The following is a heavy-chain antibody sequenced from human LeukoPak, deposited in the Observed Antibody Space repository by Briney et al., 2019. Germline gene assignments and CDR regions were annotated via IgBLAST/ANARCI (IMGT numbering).Heavy chain of an antibody. Sequence: SETLSLTCTVSGGSISSSSYYWSWIRQPPGKGLEWNGYIYYSGSTNYNPSRKSRVTISVDTSKHQFSLKLSSVTAADTAVYYCARAHYYDSSGYYYPPPFDYWGQGTLVTVSS. CDR2: IYYSGST. J-gene: IGHJ4*02. CDR3: ARAHYYDSSGYYYPPPFDY. V-gene: IGHV4-61*01. CDR1: GGSISSSSYY. D-gene: IGHD3-22*01.